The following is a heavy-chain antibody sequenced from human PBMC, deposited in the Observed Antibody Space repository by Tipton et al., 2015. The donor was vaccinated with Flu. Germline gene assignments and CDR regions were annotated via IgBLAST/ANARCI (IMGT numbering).Heavy chain of an antibody. Sequence: TLSLTCTVSGGSISSYYWNWIRQPPGKGLEWIGYIYNSQYTKYNPSLKSRVTISVDTSKKQFSLRLRSVTAADTAVYYCARDPSLGMPDYLDYWGQGTLVTASS. CDR1: GGSISSYY. D-gene: IGHD2-2*01. CDR2: IYNSQYT. J-gene: IGHJ4*02. V-gene: IGHV4-59*12. CDR3: ARDPSLGMPDYLDY.